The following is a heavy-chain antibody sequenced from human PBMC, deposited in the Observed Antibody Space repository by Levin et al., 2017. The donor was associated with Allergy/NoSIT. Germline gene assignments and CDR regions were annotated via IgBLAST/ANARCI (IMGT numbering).Heavy chain of an antibody. D-gene: IGHD2-2*01. CDR1: GGSISSDSGDYS. J-gene: IGHJ4*02. V-gene: IGHV4-30-4*01. CDR3: ARLHCSTTSCYLDQ. CDR2: IYYSGST. Sequence: SETLSLTCSVSGGSISSDSGDYSWSWIRQPPGPGLEWIGYIYYSGSTYSNPSLKSRVTISLDTSKNHFSLKLDSVTAADTAVYHCARLHCSTTSCYLDQWGQGALVTVSS.